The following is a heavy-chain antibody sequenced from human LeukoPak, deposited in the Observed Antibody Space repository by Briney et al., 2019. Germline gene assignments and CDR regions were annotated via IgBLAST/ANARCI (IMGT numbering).Heavy chain of an antibody. Sequence: GGSLRLSCAASGFTVSNNYMTWVRQAPGKGLEWVSHIYDGGDTNYADSVKGRFTISRDNSKNTLYLQMNSLRADDTAVYYCARDRGPSSGRRFDPWGQGTLVTVSS. CDR1: GFTVSNNY. J-gene: IGHJ5*02. V-gene: IGHV3-53*01. CDR2: IYDGGDT. D-gene: IGHD6-19*01. CDR3: ARDRGPSSGRRFDP.